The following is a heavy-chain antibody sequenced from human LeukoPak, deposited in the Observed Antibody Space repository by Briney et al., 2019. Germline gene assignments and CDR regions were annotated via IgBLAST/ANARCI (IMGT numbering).Heavy chain of an antibody. CDR3: ARARGRAAVAGTHSWFDP. V-gene: IGHV1-2*02. CDR1: GYTFTGYY. J-gene: IGHJ5*02. Sequence: ASVKVSCKASGYTFTGYYMHWVRQAPGQGLEWMGWINPNSGGTNYAQKFQGRVTMTRDTSISTAYMELSRLRSDDTAVYYCARARGRAAVAGTHSWFDPWGQGTLVTVSS. D-gene: IGHD6-19*01. CDR2: INPNSGGT.